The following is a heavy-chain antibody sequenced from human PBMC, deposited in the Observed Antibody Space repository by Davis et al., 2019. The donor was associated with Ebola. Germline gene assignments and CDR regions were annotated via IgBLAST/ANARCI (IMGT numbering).Heavy chain of an antibody. J-gene: IGHJ3*02. Sequence: AASVKVSCKASGYTFTSYGISWVRQAPGQGLEWMGWISAYNGNTNYAQKFQGRVTMTRDTSTSTVYMELSSLRSEDTAVYYCARDAMIVVVKDAFDIWGQGTMVTVSS. CDR1: GYTFTSYG. V-gene: IGHV1-18*01. CDR2: ISAYNGNT. D-gene: IGHD3-22*01. CDR3: ARDAMIVVVKDAFDI.